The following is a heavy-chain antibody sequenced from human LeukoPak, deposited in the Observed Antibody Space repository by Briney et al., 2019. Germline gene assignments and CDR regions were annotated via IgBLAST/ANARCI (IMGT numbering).Heavy chain of an antibody. V-gene: IGHV1-18*01. CDR2: ISADNGST. CDR1: GYTFTSYG. D-gene: IGHD2-2*01. J-gene: IGHJ4*02. Sequence: ASVKVSCKASGYTFTSYGISWVRQAPGQGLEWMGWISADNGSTNYAQKLQGRVTMTTDTSTSTAYMELRSLRSDDTAVYYCARVAAIVGVPAAENWGQGTLVTVSS. CDR3: ARVAAIVGVPAAEN.